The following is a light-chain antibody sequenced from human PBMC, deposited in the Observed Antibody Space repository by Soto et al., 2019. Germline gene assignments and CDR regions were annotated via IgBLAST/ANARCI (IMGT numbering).Light chain of an antibody. CDR2: DVN. Sequence: QSALAQPPSASGSPGQSVTISCTGTSRDVGAYNYVSWYQKHPGKAPKLMVFDVNRRPSGVPDRFSGSKSGNTASLTVSGLQADDEAEYYCSSYAGSNTFVVFGGGTKVTVL. V-gene: IGLV2-8*01. J-gene: IGLJ3*02. CDR3: SSYAGSNTFVV. CDR1: SRDVGAYNY.